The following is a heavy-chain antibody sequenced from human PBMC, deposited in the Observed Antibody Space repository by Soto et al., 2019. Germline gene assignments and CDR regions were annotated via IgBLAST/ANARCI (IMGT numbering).Heavy chain of an antibody. CDR3: ARRIAAAGTPYYYGMDV. CDR1: GYTFTGYY. D-gene: IGHD6-13*01. Sequence: ASVKVSCKASGYTFTGYYMHWVRQAPGQGLEWMGWINPNSGGTNYAQKFQGRVTMTRDTSISTAYMELSRLRSDDTAVYYCARRIAAAGTPYYYGMDVWGQGTTVTVSS. CDR2: INPNSGGT. V-gene: IGHV1-2*02. J-gene: IGHJ6*02.